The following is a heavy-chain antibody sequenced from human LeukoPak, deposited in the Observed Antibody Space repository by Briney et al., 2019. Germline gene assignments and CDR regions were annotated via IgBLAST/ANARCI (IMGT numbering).Heavy chain of an antibody. D-gene: IGHD5-12*01. CDR3: AKDGRGYSGYDRRGNAFDI. V-gene: IGHV3-23*01. J-gene: IGHJ3*02. CDR2: ISGSGGGT. CDR1: EFTFSSYA. Sequence: GGSLRLSCAASEFTFSSYAMNWVRQAPGKGLEWVSAISGSGGGTYYTDSVKGRFTISRDNSKNTLYLQMNSLRAEDTAVYYCAKDGRGYSGYDRRGNAFDIWGQGTMVTVSS.